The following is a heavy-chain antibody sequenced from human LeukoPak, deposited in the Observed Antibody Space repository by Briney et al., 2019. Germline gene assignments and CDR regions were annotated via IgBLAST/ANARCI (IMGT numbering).Heavy chain of an antibody. CDR3: ARVRCCSSTSCYGLIDY. Sequence: GGSLRLSCAASGFTFSSYGMHWVRQAPGKGLEGVAVIWYDGSNKYYADSVKGRFTISRDNSKNTLSLQMNSLIAEDTAVYYCARVRCCSSTSCYGLIDYWGQGTLVTVSS. J-gene: IGHJ4*02. D-gene: IGHD2-2*01. CDR2: IWYDGSNK. V-gene: IGHV3-33*01. CDR1: GFTFSSYG.